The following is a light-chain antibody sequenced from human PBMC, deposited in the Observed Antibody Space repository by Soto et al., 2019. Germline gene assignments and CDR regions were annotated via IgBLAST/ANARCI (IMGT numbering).Light chain of an antibody. CDR2: GAT. J-gene: IGKJ1*01. V-gene: IGKV3-20*01. CDR1: QSVSSSY. Sequence: EIVLTQSPGTLSLSPGERATFSCRASQSVSSSYLNWYQQKPGQAPRLFIYGATSRTTGISDRFSGSGSGADFALTISRLEHEDFEVYYCHVCGSSPPWTFGQGTKVEIK. CDR3: HVCGSSPPWT.